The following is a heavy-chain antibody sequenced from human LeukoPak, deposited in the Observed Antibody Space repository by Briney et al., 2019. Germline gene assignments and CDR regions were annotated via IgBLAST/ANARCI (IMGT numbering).Heavy chain of an antibody. Sequence: AASVKVSCKASGGTFSSYAISWVRQAPGQGLEWMGIINPSGGSTSYAQKFQGRVTMTRDTSTSTVYMELSSLRSEDTAVYYCARAYRGNTVGDHWGQGTPVTVSS. CDR2: INPSGGST. D-gene: IGHD2-21*01. V-gene: IGHV1-46*01. CDR3: ARAYRGNTVGDH. J-gene: IGHJ4*02. CDR1: GGTFSSYA.